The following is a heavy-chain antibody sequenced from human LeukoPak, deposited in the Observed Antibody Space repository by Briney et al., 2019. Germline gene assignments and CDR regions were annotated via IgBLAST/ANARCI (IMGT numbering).Heavy chain of an antibody. Sequence: ASVKVSCKASGYTFTSYGISWVRQAPGQGLEWMGWISAYNGNTNYAQELQGRVTMTTDTSTSTAYMELRSLRSDDTAVYYCARQGGDGYNLNWFDPWGQGTLVTVSS. J-gene: IGHJ5*02. CDR2: ISAYNGNT. CDR1: GYTFTSYG. CDR3: ARQGGDGYNLNWFDP. D-gene: IGHD5-24*01. V-gene: IGHV1-18*01.